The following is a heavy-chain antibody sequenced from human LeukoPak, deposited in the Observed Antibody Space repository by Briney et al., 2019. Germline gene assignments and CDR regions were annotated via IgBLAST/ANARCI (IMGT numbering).Heavy chain of an antibody. CDR1: GYTFASYG. Sequence: ASVTVSCKASGYTFASYGISWVRQAPGQGLEWMGWISAYNGNTNYAQKLQGRVTMTTDTSTSTAYMELRSLRSEDTAVYYCATLGRSGNEQHWGQGTLVTVSS. CDR3: ATLGRSGNEQH. J-gene: IGHJ1*01. D-gene: IGHD1-26*01. V-gene: IGHV1-18*01. CDR2: ISAYNGNT.